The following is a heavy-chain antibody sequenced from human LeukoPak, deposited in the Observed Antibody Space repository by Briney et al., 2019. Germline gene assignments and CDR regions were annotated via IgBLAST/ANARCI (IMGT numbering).Heavy chain of an antibody. CDR1: GGSISSGSYY. D-gene: IGHD3-3*01. CDR3: ARVYYDFWSGSEHDAFDI. CDR2: IYTSGST. Sequence: PSETLSLTCTVSGGSISSGSYYWRWLRQPAGTGLEWIGRIYTSGSTNYNPSLKSRVTISVDTSKNQFSLKLSSVTAADTAVYYCARVYYDFWSGSEHDAFDIWGQGTMVTVSS. J-gene: IGHJ3*02. V-gene: IGHV4-61*02.